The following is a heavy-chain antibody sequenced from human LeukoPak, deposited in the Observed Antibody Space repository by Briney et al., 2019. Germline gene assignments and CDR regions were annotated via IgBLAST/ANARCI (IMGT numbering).Heavy chain of an antibody. Sequence: SGTLSLTCAVSSGSITNNNWWWWVRQPPGEGVGWSGEIFHSGSTNYNSSLKSRVTISVDKSTNLFSLKLNAVTAADTALYYCARLLLAGMVVWGQRTTVTVSS. CDR3: ARLLLAGMVV. CDR2: IFHSGST. J-gene: IGHJ6*02. D-gene: IGHD2-15*01. CDR1: SGSITNNNW. V-gene: IGHV4-4*02.